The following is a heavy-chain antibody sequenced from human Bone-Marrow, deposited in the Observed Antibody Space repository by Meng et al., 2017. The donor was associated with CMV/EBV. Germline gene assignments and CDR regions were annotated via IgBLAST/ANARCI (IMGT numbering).Heavy chain of an antibody. J-gene: IGHJ4*02. CDR1: GYSFTSYW. Sequence: KVSCKGSGYSFTSYWIGWVRQMPGRGLEWMGIIHPYDTDSRYSPSFQGHVTFSVDRSINTAYLQWRSLQASDTAMYYCARGGTYDFWSTYFTFPFDDWGQGSLVTVSS. CDR2: IHPYDTDS. V-gene: IGHV5-51*01. CDR3: ARGGTYDFWSTYFTFPFDD. D-gene: IGHD3-3*01.